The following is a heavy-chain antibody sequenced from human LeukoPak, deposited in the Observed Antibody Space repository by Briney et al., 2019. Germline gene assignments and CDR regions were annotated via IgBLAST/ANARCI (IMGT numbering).Heavy chain of an antibody. D-gene: IGHD6-19*01. CDR1: GFTFSSYS. Sequence: GGSLRLSCAASGFTFSSYSMNWVRQAPWKGLEWVSSISSSSSYIYYADSVKGRFTISRDNAKNSLYLQMNSLRAEDTAVYYCARDAGPDSSGWPFDYWGQGTLVTVSS. J-gene: IGHJ4*02. CDR3: ARDAGPDSSGWPFDY. CDR2: ISSSSSYI. V-gene: IGHV3-21*01.